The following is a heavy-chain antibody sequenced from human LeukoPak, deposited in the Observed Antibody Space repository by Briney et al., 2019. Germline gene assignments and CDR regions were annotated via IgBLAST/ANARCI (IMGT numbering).Heavy chain of an antibody. J-gene: IGHJ5*02. CDR3: ARDMLAAPSNWFDP. V-gene: IGHV1-46*01. CDR2: INPSGGGT. D-gene: IGHD6-6*01. CDR1: GYTFTSYY. Sequence: ASVKVSCKASGYTFTSYYIHWVRQAPGHGLEWMGVINPSGGGTSYAQKFQGRVTMTRDTSTSTVYMDLRSLRSEDTAVYFCARDMLAAPSNWFDPWGQGTLVTVSS.